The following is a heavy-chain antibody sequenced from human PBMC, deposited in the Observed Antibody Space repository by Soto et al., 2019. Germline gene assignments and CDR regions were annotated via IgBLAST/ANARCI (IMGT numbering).Heavy chain of an antibody. V-gene: IGHV4-30-2*01. J-gene: IGHJ4*02. D-gene: IGHD3-9*01. CDR3: ARGPPIFY. CDR2: IYHSAST. Sequence: QLQLQESGSGLVKPSQTLSLTCAVSGGSISSGGYSWSWIRQPPGKGLECIGYIYHSASTYYNPSLHSRVTISLHRSKTQFSLKLTSLTAPDTALYSFARGPPIFYWGQGTLVTVSS. CDR1: GGSISSGGYS.